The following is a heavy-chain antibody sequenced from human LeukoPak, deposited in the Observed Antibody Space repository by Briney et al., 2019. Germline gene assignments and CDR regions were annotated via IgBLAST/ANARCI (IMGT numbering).Heavy chain of an antibody. CDR1: GGSFSGYY. D-gene: IGHD2-8*01. CDR2: INHSGST. Sequence: SETLSLTCAVYGGSFSGYYWSWLRQPPGKGLEWIGEINHSGSTNYNPSLKSRVTISVDTSKNQFSLKLSSVTAADTAVYYCARVKDIVLMVYAGGNWFDPWAWEPWSPSPQ. V-gene: IGHV4-34*01. J-gene: IGHJ5*02. CDR3: ARVKDIVLMVYAGGNWFDP.